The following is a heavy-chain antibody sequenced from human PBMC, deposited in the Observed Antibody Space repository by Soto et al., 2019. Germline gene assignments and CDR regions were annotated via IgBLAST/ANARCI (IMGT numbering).Heavy chain of an antibody. Sequence: ASVKVSCKASGYTFSNFGINWVRQAPGQGLEWMGWITPYNGNANYAQKHQDRLTITTDTSTNTAYLELRSLRSDDAAVYFCARARMYSGAYHDYWGQGTLVTVSS. D-gene: IGHD1-26*01. J-gene: IGHJ4*02. CDR3: ARARMYSGAYHDY. V-gene: IGHV1-18*04. CDR2: ITPYNGNA. CDR1: GYTFSNFG.